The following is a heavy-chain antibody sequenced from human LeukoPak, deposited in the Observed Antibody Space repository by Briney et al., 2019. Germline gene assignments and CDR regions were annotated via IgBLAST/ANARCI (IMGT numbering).Heavy chain of an antibody. CDR3: VRGGSSVSFDY. J-gene: IGHJ4*02. CDR2: INSDGGNT. V-gene: IGHV3-74*01. D-gene: IGHD3-10*01. Sequence: GGSLRLSCAASGFTFSNYWMHWVRQTPGKGLVWVSRINSDGGNTNYADSLKGRFTVSRDNAKNTLYLQINSLRVEDTALYYRVRGGSSVSFDYWGQGTLVAVSS. CDR1: GFTFSNYW.